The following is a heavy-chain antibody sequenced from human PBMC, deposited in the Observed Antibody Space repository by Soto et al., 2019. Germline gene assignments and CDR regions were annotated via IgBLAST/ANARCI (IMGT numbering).Heavy chain of an antibody. CDR2: ISGGGSYI. CDR3: ARDSDCHSTSCFFPPHV. J-gene: IGHJ6*02. CDR1: GFTFSDES. D-gene: IGHD2-2*01. V-gene: IGHV3-21*06. Sequence: LRLSCSASGFTFSDESMSWVRQVPGKGLEWVSGISGGGSYIFYADSVQGRFSISRDNPKNSLFLEMNSLRVEDTAVYYCARDSDCHSTSCFFPPHVWGQGTTVTVSS.